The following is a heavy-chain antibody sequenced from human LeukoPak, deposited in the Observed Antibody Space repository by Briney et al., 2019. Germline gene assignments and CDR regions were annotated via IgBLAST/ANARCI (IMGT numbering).Heavy chain of an antibody. CDR1: GFTFSSYG. J-gene: IGHJ4*02. D-gene: IGHD5-12*01. CDR2: IKQDGSEK. Sequence: PGGSLRLSCAASGFTFSSYGMSWVRQAPGKGLEWVANIKQDGSEKYYVDSVKGRFTISRDNAKNSLYLQMNSLRAEDTAVYYCARDLYSGYDLHSWGQGTLVTVSS. V-gene: IGHV3-7*01. CDR3: ARDLYSGYDLHS.